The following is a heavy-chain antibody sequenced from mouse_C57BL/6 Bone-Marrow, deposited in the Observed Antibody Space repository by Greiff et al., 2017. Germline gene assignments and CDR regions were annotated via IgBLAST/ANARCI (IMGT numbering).Heavy chain of an antibody. V-gene: IGHV1-7*01. CDR2: INPSSGYT. CDR1: GYTFTSYW. J-gene: IGHJ2*01. CDR3: GRGYDYDVYYFDY. Sequence: QVQLKESGAELAKPGASVKLSCKASGYTFTSYWMHWVKQRPGQGLEWIGYINPSSGYTKYNQKFKDKATLTADKSSSTAYMQLSSLTYEDSAVYYCGRGYDYDVYYFDYWGKGTTLTVSS. D-gene: IGHD2-4*01.